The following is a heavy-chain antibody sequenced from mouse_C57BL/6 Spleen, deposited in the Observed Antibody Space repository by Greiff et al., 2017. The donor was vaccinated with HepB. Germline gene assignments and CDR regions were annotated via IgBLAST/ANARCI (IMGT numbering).Heavy chain of an antibody. CDR3: ARRDYYGSRDWYFDV. V-gene: IGHV1-53*01. D-gene: IGHD1-1*01. CDR1: GYTFTSYW. CDR2: INPSNGGT. Sequence: QVQLKQPGTELVKPWASVKLSCKASGYTFTSYWMHWVKQRPGQGLEWIGNINPSNGGTNYNEKFKSKATLTVDKSSSTAYMQLSSLTSEDSAVYYCARRDYYGSRDWYFDVWGTGTTVTVSS. J-gene: IGHJ1*03.